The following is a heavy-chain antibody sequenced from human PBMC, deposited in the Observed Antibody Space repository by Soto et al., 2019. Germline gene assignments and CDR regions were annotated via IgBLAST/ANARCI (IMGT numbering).Heavy chain of an antibody. CDR1: GFTFSSYP. V-gene: IGHV3-23*01. J-gene: IGHJ4*02. CDR2: IKAAGGDT. Sequence: EVQLLGSGGGLVRPGGSLRLSCAGSGFTFSSYPMSWVRQAPGKGPEWVAAIKAAGGDTYYAVSVKGRFTISRDNFNDILYLQMNRLTVEDTAMYYCKRDVVASSPPGADYWGQGTLVTVSS. CDR3: KRDVVASSPPGADY. D-gene: IGHD5-12*01.